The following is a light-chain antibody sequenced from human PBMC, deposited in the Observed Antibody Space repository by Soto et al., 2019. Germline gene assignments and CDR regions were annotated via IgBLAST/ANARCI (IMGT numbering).Light chain of an antibody. CDR2: DAS. CDR3: PYRGIWPPGAT. CDR1: QSINNY. J-gene: IGKJ4*01. V-gene: IGKV3-11*01. Sequence: EIVLTQSPVTLSLSPGERATLSCRASQSINNYLAWYQQKPGQPPRLLIYDASNRATAIPVRFSGSGSGTDFTLTISSLEPEDSAVYYCPYRGIWPPGATFGGGTKVEIK.